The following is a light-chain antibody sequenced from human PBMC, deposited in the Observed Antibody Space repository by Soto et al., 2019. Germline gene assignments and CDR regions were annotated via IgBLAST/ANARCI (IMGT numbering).Light chain of an antibody. CDR1: HTIDNY. CDR3: MQALQTPIT. J-gene: IGKJ5*01. Sequence: DIRMTQSPSSLSASVGDRVKITCRANHTIDNYLNWYKQKPGKAPELLIFAASSLHTGVPSRFSGSGSGTDFTLKISRVEAEDVGVYYCMQALQTPITFGQGTRLEIK. V-gene: IGKV1-39*01. CDR2: AAS.